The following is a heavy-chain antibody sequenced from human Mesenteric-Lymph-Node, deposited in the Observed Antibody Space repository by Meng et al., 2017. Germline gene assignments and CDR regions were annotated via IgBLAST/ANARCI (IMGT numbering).Heavy chain of an antibody. CDR1: GFTFGDYA. V-gene: IGHV3-49*04. CDR2: IRSKAYGGTT. D-gene: IGHD1-26*01. Sequence: GGSLRLSCTASGFTFGDYAMSWVRQAPGKGLEWVGFIRSKAYGGTTEYAASVKGRFTISRDDSKSIAYLQMNSLKTEDTAVYYCTRGGSHWELAPYYFDYWGQGTLVTVSS. J-gene: IGHJ4*02. CDR3: TRGGSHWELAPYYFDY.